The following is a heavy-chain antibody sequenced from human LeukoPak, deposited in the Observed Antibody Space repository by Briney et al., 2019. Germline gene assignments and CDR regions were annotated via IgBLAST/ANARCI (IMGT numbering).Heavy chain of an antibody. CDR3: ARCGTANNYHYYGLDV. Sequence: PGGSLRLSCRASGFTFNDYHMSWLRQAPGKGLEWISYISISASYIDHTDSVKGRFTISRDNAKNSLYLQMTSLRAEDTAVYYCARCGTANNYHYYGLDVWGQGTTVTVSS. V-gene: IGHV3-11*03. CDR1: GFTFNDYH. D-gene: IGHD5-24*01. CDR2: ISISASYI. J-gene: IGHJ6*02.